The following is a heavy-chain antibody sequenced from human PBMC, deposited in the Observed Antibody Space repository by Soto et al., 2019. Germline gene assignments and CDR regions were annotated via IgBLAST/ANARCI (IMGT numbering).Heavy chain of an antibody. CDR3: ARDQAVLVIDAIDY. CDR2: ISGTSTYI. Sequence: EVLLVESGGGLVNPGGSLRLSCVASGFTFSNYNMKWVRQAPGKVLEWVSSISGTSTYIHYADSVKGRFTISRDNAKSTRYLQRNSLRAEDTAVYFCARDQAVLVIDAIDYWGQGTLVTVSS. V-gene: IGHV3-21*01. CDR1: GFTFSNYN. J-gene: IGHJ4*02. D-gene: IGHD3-16*02.